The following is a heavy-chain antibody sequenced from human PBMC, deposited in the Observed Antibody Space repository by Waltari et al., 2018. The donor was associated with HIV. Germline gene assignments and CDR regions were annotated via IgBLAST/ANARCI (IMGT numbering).Heavy chain of an antibody. J-gene: IGHJ4*02. CDR1: GFTFSSYW. D-gene: IGHD3-10*01. CDR3: ARATFTMPLD. V-gene: IGHV3-7*01. CDR2: IKQDGSEK. Sequence: EVQLVESGGGLVQPGGSLRLSCAASGFTFSSYWMSWVRQAPGKGREWVANIKQDGSEKDYVGSVTGRFTISRDNAKNSLSLQMNSLRAEDTAVYYCARATFTMPLDWGQGILVTVSS.